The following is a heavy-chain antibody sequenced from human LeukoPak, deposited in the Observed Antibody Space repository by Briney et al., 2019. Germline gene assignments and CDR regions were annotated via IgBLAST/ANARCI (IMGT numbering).Heavy chain of an antibody. D-gene: IGHD1-26*01. CDR3: ARDSGGDEYYFDY. J-gene: IGHJ4*02. V-gene: IGHV3-23*01. CDR2: ISGSGGST. CDR1: GFTFSSYG. Sequence: GGSLRLSCAASGFTFSSYGMSWVRQAPGKGLEWASAISGSGGSTYYADSVKGRFTISRDNSKNTLYLQMNSLRAEDTAVYYCARDSGGDEYYFDYWGQGTLVTVSS.